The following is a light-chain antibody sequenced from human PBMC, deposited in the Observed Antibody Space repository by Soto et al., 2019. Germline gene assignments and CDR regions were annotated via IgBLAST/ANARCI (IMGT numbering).Light chain of an antibody. CDR2: GAS. V-gene: IGKV3-15*01. CDR3: QQYHTWPIT. Sequence: DIAMTQSPATLSVAPGERVTFSCRASQGVSRKLAWYQHKPGQAPRLLISGASTGATGIPARFSGSGSGTEFTLTISSLQSEDCAIYYCQQYHTWPITVGGGTKVDSK. CDR1: QGVSRK. J-gene: IGKJ4*01.